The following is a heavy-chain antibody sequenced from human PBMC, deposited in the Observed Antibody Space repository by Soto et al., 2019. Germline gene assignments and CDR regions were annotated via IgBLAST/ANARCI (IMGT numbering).Heavy chain of an antibody. D-gene: IGHD1-26*01. Sequence: QVQLQESGPGLVKPSETLSLTRNVSGGSIRSYYWSWVRQPAGKPLEWIGRIYTSGSTNYNPSLKSRVSMSVDTSKNQFSLEVTSVTAADTAVYYCAREGASGFGMDVWGLGTTVTVSS. V-gene: IGHV4-4*07. J-gene: IGHJ6*02. CDR3: AREGASGFGMDV. CDR2: IYTSGST. CDR1: GGSIRSYY.